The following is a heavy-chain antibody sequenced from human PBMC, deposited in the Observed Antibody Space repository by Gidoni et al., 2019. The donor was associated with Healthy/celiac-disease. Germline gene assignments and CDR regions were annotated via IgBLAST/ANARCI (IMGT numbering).Heavy chain of an antibody. D-gene: IGHD6-19*01. CDR2: IDWDDDK. V-gene: IGHV2-70*01. CDR3: ARIRIHSSGWYYFDY. Sequence: QVTLRESGPALVKPTQNLTLTCTFSGFSPSTSGMCVSWIRQPPGKALEWLALIDWDDDKYYSTSLKTRLTISKDTSKNHVVLTMTNMDPVDTATYYCARIRIHSSGWYYFDYWGQGTLVTVSS. CDR1: GFSPSTSGMC. J-gene: IGHJ4*02.